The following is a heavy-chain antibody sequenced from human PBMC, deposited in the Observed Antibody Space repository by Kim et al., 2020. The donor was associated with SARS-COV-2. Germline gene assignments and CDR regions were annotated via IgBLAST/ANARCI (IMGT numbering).Heavy chain of an antibody. CDR3: AKDLHQWLVLRPGEFDY. Sequence: VKGPLTISRDNSKNTLYLQMNSLRAEDTAVYYCAKDLHQWLVLRPGEFDYWGQGTLVTVSS. J-gene: IGHJ4*02. V-gene: IGHV3-23*01. D-gene: IGHD6-19*01.